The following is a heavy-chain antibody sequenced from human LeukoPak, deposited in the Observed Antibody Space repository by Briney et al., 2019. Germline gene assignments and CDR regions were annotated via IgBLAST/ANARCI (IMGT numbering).Heavy chain of an antibody. J-gene: IGHJ4*02. D-gene: IGHD3-3*01. CDR2: INPNSGGT. CDR1: GYTFTGYY. V-gene: IGHV1-2*06. Sequence: ASVKVSCKASGYTFTGYYMHWVRQAPGQGLECMGRINPNSGGTNYAQKFQGRVTMTRDTSISTAYMELSRLRSDDTAVYYCARGGLRFLEWLRLTPLFDYWGQGTLVTVSS. CDR3: ARGGLRFLEWLRLTPLFDY.